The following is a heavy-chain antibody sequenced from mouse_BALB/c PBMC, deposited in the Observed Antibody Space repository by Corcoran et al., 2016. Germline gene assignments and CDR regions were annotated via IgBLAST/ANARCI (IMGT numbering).Heavy chain of an antibody. CDR2: IDPANGNT. CDR3: ARPFAY. CDR1: GFNIKDTY. Sequence: EVQLQQSGAELVKPGASVKLSCTASGFNIKDTYMHWVKQRPEQGLEWIGRIDPANGNTKYDTKFQGKATITAYTSSNTAYLQLSSLTSEYTAVYYCARPFAYWGQGTLVTVSA. V-gene: IGHV14-3*02. J-gene: IGHJ3*01.